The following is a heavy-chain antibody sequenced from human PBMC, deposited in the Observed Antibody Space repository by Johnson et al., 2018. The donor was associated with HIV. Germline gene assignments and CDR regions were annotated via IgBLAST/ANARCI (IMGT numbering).Heavy chain of an antibody. CDR3: AKDRMVWGYDAFDI. J-gene: IGHJ3*02. CDR1: GFTFSSYG. D-gene: IGHD3-16*01. V-gene: IGHV3-30*02. Sequence: QVQLVESGGGVVQPGGSLRLSCAASGFTFSSYGMHWVRQAPGKGLEWVAFIRYDGSNKYYADSVKGRFTISRDNSKNTLYLQMNSLRAEDTAVYYCAKDRMVWGYDAFDIWGQGTMVTVSS. CDR2: IRYDGSNK.